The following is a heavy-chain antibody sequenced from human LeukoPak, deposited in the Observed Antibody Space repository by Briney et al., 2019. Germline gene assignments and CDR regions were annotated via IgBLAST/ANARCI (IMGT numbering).Heavy chain of an antibody. Sequence: GGSLRLSCAASGFTFSSYGMHWVRQAPGKGLEWVAVISYDGSNKYYADSVKGRFTISRDNSKNTLYLQMNSLRAEDTAVYYCAKDGKFGELLYVLIGWFDPWGQGTLVTVSS. CDR1: GFTFSSYG. J-gene: IGHJ5*02. V-gene: IGHV3-30*18. CDR2: ISYDGSNK. D-gene: IGHD3-10*01. CDR3: AKDGKFGELLYVLIGWFDP.